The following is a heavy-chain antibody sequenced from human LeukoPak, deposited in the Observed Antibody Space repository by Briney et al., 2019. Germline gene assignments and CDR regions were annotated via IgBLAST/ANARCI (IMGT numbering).Heavy chain of an antibody. CDR2: IYTSGST. Sequence: SETLSLTCTVSGGSISSYYWSWIRQPAGKGLEWIGRIYTSGSTNYNPSLKSRVTMSVDTSKNQFSPKLSSVTAADTAVYYCARAKLLWFGELSGWFDPWGQGTLVTVSS. CDR1: GGSISSYY. CDR3: ARAKLLWFGELSGWFDP. D-gene: IGHD3-10*01. V-gene: IGHV4-4*07. J-gene: IGHJ5*02.